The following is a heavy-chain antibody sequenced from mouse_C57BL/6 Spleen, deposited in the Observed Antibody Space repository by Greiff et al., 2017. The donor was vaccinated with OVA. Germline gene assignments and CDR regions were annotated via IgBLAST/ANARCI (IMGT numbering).Heavy chain of an antibody. J-gene: IGHJ2*01. CDR1: GYAFSSYW. CDR3: ARGATVYYFDY. D-gene: IGHD1-1*01. CDR2: IYPGDGDT. Sequence: LLESGAELVKPGASVKISCKASGYAFSSYWMNWVKQRPGKGLEWIGQIYPGDGDTNYTGKFKGKATLTADKSSSTAYLQLSSLTSEDSAVDFCARGATVYYFDYWGQGTTLTVSS. V-gene: IGHV1-80*01.